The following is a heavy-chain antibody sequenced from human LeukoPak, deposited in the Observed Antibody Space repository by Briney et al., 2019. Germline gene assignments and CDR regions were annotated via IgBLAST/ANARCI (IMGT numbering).Heavy chain of an antibody. CDR2: ISSSSSYI. CDR3: ARDQGFSYYYYYMDV. J-gene: IGHJ6*03. D-gene: IGHD3-3*01. Sequence: GGSLRLSCAASGFTFSSYSMNWVRQAPGKGLEWVSSISSSSSYIYHADSVKGRFTISRDNAKNSLYQQMNSLRAEDTAVYYCARDQGFSYYYYYMDVWGKGTTVTVSS. V-gene: IGHV3-21*01. CDR1: GFTFSSYS.